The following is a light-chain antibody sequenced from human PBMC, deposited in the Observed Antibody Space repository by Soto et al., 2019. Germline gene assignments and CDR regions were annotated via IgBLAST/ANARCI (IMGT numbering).Light chain of an antibody. Sequence: QSALTQPASVSGSPGQSITISCRGTTSDVGGYNLVSWYQQHTAKAPKLLIYEGTQRPSGVSSRFSGSKSGNTASLTISGLQAEDEADYYCCSYASSSSYVFGTGTKVTVL. CDR3: CSYASSSSYV. V-gene: IGLV2-23*01. CDR1: TSDVGGYNL. CDR2: EGT. J-gene: IGLJ1*01.